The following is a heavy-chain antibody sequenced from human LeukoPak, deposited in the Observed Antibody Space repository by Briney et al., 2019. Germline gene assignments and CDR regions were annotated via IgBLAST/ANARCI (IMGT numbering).Heavy chain of an antibody. D-gene: IGHD5-12*01. V-gene: IGHV4-30-4*01. CDR1: GNSISSGEYY. Sequence: PSETLSLTCTVSGNSISSGEYYWSWIRQPPGKGLEWIGYIYYSGSTYYNPSLKSRVTISVDTSKNQFSLKLSSVTAADTAVYYRARRGYSGYDYYFDYWGQGTLVTVSS. CDR2: IYYSGST. CDR3: ARRGYSGYDYYFDY. J-gene: IGHJ4*02.